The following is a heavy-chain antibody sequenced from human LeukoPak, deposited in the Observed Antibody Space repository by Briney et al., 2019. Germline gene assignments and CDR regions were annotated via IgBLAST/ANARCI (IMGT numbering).Heavy chain of an antibody. CDR3: ARVGRLGSKYYFDY. CDR1: GGTFSSYA. D-gene: IGHD3-16*01. J-gene: IGHJ4*02. Sequence: SVKVSCKASGGTFSSYAISWVRQAPGQGLEWMGRIIPILGIANYAQKFQGRVTITADKSTSTAYMELSSLRSEDTAVYYCARVGRLGSKYYFDYWGQGTLVTVSS. V-gene: IGHV1-69*04. CDR2: IIPILGIA.